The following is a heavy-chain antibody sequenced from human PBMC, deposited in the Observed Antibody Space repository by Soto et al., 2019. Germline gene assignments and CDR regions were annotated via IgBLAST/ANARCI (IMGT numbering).Heavy chain of an antibody. J-gene: IGHJ4*02. CDR3: ARAIETAMDPCDY. CDR2: ISDDGSIK. V-gene: IGHV3-30-3*01. D-gene: IGHD5-18*01. CDR1: GFSFTTYA. Sequence: QVQLVESGGGVVQPGRSLRLSCAASGFSFTTYAMHWVRQAPGKGLEWVAVISDDGSIKYYADSVKGRFTISRDNSKNTFYLKMNSLRGDETALYYCARAIETAMDPCDYWGQGALVTVSS.